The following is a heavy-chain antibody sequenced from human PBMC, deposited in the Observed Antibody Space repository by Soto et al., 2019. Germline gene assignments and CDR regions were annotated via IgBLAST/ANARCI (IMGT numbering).Heavy chain of an antibody. Sequence: EVQLVESGGGLVQPGGSLRLSCAASGFTFSSHWMHWVRQAPGKGLVWVSRINNAGSTTDYADSVKGRFTISRDNAKNTLYLQMNSLRAEDTAVYYCARGLLYLYGMDVCGQGTTVTVSS. V-gene: IGHV3-74*01. D-gene: IGHD2-8*01. CDR3: ARGLLYLYGMDV. J-gene: IGHJ6*02. CDR2: INNAGSTT. CDR1: GFTFSSHW.